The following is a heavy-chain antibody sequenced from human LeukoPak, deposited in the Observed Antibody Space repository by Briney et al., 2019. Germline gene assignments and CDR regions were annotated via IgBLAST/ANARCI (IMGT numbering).Heavy chain of an antibody. J-gene: IGHJ3*02. D-gene: IGHD1/OR15-1a*01. CDR1: GDSISSPNW. CDR3: ARKDWNNVRAFDI. CDR2: IHHSGIT. V-gene: IGHV4-4*02. Sequence: PSETLSLTCAVSGDSISSPNWWSWVRQPPGEGLEWIGEIHHSGITNYNPSLKSRVTISQDKSKNQFSLNLRSVTAADTAVYYCARKDWNNVRAFDIWGQGTMVTVSS.